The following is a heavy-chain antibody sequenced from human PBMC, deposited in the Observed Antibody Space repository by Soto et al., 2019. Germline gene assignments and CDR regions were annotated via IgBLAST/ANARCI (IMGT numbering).Heavy chain of an antibody. CDR3: AKDRRSSGNDAFDI. J-gene: IGHJ3*02. Sequence: GGSLRLSCAASGFTFDDYAMHWFRQAPGKGLEWVSGISWNSGSIGYADSVKGRFTISRDNAKDSLYLQMNSLRAEDTALYYCAKDRRSSGNDAFDIWGQGTMVTVSS. CDR2: ISWNSGSI. D-gene: IGHD6-6*01. V-gene: IGHV3-9*01. CDR1: GFTFDDYA.